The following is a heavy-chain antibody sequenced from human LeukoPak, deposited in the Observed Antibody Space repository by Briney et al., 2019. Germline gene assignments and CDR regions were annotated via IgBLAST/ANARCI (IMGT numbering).Heavy chain of an antibody. J-gene: IGHJ6*04. CDR1: GYSFTSYW. D-gene: IGHD2/OR15-2a*01. Sequence: GESLKISCKASGYSFTSYWIAWVRQQPGKGLEWVGIIFPHDSDTRYNPSFQGQVTMSVDKSIRTAYLPWNSLKASDTAMYYCARQDSEGTTMDVWGKGTTVTVSS. V-gene: IGHV5-51*01. CDR2: IFPHDSDT. CDR3: ARQDSEGTTMDV.